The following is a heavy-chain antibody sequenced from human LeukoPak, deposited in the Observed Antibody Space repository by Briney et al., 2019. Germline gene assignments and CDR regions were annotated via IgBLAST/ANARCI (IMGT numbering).Heavy chain of an antibody. Sequence: SETLSLTCTVSGGSISSSSYYWGWIRQPPGKGLEWIGSIYYSGSTYYNPSLKSRVTISVDTSKNQFSLKLSSVTAADTAVYYCARDRYSSSWFPVGFDSWGQGILVTVSS. V-gene: IGHV4-39*07. CDR3: ARDRYSSSWFPVGFDS. CDR2: IYYSGST. CDR1: GGSISSSSYY. J-gene: IGHJ4*02. D-gene: IGHD6-13*01.